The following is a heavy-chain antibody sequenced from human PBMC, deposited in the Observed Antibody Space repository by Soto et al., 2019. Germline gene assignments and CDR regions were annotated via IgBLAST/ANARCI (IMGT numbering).Heavy chain of an antibody. D-gene: IGHD3-22*01. CDR1: GYSFASYW. CDR2: IYPGDSDT. J-gene: IGHJ4*02. Sequence: PGESLKISCKGSGYSFASYWIGWVRQIPGKGLEWMGIIYPGDSDTRYSPSFQGQVTISADKSISTAYLQWSSLKASDTAMYYCARLYPRVTPLDSSGYYYCRYWGQGTLVTVSS. V-gene: IGHV5-51*01. CDR3: ARLYPRVTPLDSSGYYYCRY.